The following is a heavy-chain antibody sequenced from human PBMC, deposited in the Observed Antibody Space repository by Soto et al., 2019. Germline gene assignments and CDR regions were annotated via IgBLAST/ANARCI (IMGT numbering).Heavy chain of an antibody. D-gene: IGHD6-6*01. Sequence: GGSLRLSCAASGFTFSSYWMSWVRQAPGKGLEWVANIKQDGSEKYYVDSVKGRFTISRDNAKNSLYLQMNSLRAEDTAVYYCARHLSFLVSGGEYSSSQDYYYYGMDVWGQGTTVTVSS. CDR2: IKQDGSEK. CDR3: ARHLSFLVSGGEYSSSQDYYYYGMDV. V-gene: IGHV3-7*01. J-gene: IGHJ6*02. CDR1: GFTFSSYW.